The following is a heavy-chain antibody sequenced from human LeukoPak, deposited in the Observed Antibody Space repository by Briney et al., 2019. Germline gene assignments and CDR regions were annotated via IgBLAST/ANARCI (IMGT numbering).Heavy chain of an antibody. CDR1: GGSISSYY. CDR3: ARAPYYYDSSGYYYSTVHYFDY. CDR2: IYYSGST. J-gene: IGHJ4*02. D-gene: IGHD3-22*01. Sequence: NPSETLSLTCTVSGGSISSYYWSWIRQPPGKGLGWIGYIYYSGSTNYNPSLKSRVTISVDTSKNQFSLKLSSVTAADTAVYYCARAPYYYDSSGYYYSTVHYFDYWGQGTLVTVSS. V-gene: IGHV4-59*01.